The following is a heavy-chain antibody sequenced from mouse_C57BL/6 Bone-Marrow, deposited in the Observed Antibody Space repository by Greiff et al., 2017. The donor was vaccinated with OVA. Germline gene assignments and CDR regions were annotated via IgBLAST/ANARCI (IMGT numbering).Heavy chain of an antibody. D-gene: IGHD2-14*01. CDR2: ISYDGSN. CDR3: ARGTRGY. CDR1: GYSITSGYY. Sequence: EVKLQESGPGLVKPSQSLSLTCSVTGYSITSGYYWNWIRQFPGNKLEWMGYISYDGSNNYNPSLKNRISITCDTSKNQFFLKLNSVTTEDTATYYCARGTRGYWGQGTTLTVSS. V-gene: IGHV3-6*01. J-gene: IGHJ2*01.